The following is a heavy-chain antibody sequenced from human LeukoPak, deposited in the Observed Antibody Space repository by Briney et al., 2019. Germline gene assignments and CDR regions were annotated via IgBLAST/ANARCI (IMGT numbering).Heavy chain of an antibody. CDR3: ATAYSGSYYSAAFDI. D-gene: IGHD1-26*01. CDR1: GYTFTSYY. J-gene: IGHJ3*02. Sequence: ASVKVSCKASGYTFTSYYTHWVRQAPGQGLEWTGIISPSGGTTSYAQKFQGRVTMTRDTSTSTVYMELSSLRSEDTAVYYCATAYSGSYYSAAFDIWGQGTMVTVSS. V-gene: IGHV1-46*01. CDR2: ISPSGGTT.